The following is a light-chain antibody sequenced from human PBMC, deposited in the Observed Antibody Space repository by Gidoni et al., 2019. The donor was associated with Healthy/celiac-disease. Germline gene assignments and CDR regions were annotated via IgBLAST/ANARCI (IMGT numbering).Light chain of an antibody. CDR1: SSDVGGYNY. CDR3: SSYTSSSIPWV. J-gene: IGLJ3*02. V-gene: IGLV2-14*03. CDR2: DVS. Sequence: SAIPQPASVSGSPGQSITISCTGTSSDVGGYNYVSWYQQHPGKAPKLMIYDVSNRPSGVSNRFSGSKSGNTASLTISGLQAEDEADYYCSSYTSSSIPWVFGGGTKLTVL.